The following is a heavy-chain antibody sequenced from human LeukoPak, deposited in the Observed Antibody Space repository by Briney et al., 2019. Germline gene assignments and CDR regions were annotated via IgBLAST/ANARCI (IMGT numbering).Heavy chain of an antibody. J-gene: IGHJ4*02. CDR1: GFTFRSYH. Sequence: PGGSLRLSCAASGFTFRSYHMNWVRQAPGKGLELVSSINSVSSSIYYADSVKGRFTISRDNDKSSLYLQMNSLRAEVTAVYYCARDLSGDGYVKFDCWGQGTLVAVSP. CDR2: INSVSSSI. V-gene: IGHV3-21*01. CDR3: ARDLSGDGYVKFDC. D-gene: IGHD5-24*01.